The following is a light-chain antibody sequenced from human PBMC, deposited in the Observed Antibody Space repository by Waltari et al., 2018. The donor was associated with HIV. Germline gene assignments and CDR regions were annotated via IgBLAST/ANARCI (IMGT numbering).Light chain of an antibody. CDR1: STAVGGYNY. CDR2: DVS. V-gene: IGLV2-14*03. CDR3: SSYTSSTYVV. J-gene: IGLJ2*01. Sequence: QSALTPPAPVTGSPGQSTTISCTGTSTAVGGYNYVSWYQQHPGKVPKLMINDVSNRPSGVSYRFSGSKSGNTASLTISGLQAEDEADYYCSSYTSSTYVVFGGGTKLTVL.